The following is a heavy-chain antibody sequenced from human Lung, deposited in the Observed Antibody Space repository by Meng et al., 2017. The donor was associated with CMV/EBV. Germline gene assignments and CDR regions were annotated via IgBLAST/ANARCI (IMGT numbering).Heavy chain of an antibody. J-gene: IGHJ3*02. D-gene: IGHD1-26*01. V-gene: IGHV3-72*01. CDR3: TRGHSGIHIYAFDI. CDR2: AANKANSYTT. CDR1: GFIFSDHY. Sequence: GGSLRLSCAGSGFIFSDHYIDWVRQAPGKGLEWVGRAANKANSYTTEYAASVKGRFTFSRDDSENSLYLQMNSLRSEDTAVYYCTRGHSGIHIYAFDIWGQG.